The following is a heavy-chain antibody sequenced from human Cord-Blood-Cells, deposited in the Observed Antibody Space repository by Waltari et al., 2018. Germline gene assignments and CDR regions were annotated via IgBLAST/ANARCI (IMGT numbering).Heavy chain of an antibody. Sequence: QLQLQESGPGLVKPSETLSLTCTVSGGSISSSSYYWGWIRQPPGKGLEWIGSIYYSGSTYYNPSLKSRVTIYVDTSKNQFSLKLSSVTAADTAVYYCARQRGYSGYDYYCYYMDVWGKGTTVTVSS. J-gene: IGHJ6*03. CDR2: IYYSGST. CDR1: GGSISSSSYY. CDR3: ARQRGYSGYDYYCYYMDV. V-gene: IGHV4-39*01. D-gene: IGHD5-12*01.